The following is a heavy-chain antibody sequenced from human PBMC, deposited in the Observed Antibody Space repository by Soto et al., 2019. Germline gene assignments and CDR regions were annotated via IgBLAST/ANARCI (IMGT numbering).Heavy chain of an antibody. Sequence: EVQLVESGGGLVQPGGSLRLSCAASGFTFNNYWIHWVRQAPGKGLMWVSRINGDGTTTNYADSVKGRFAISRDNAKNTVYPQVNSLRAEDTALYYCARGVRGHYGKDVWGQGTMVTVSS. CDR3: ARGVRGHYGKDV. CDR1: GFTFNNYW. V-gene: IGHV3-74*01. D-gene: IGHD3-10*01. J-gene: IGHJ6*02. CDR2: INGDGTTT.